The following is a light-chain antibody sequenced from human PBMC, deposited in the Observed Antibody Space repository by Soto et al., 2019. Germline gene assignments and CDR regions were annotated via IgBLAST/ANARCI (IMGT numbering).Light chain of an antibody. J-gene: IGKJ1*01. CDR3: QQTYSTPWT. V-gene: IGKV1-39*01. CDR1: QNIDTY. CDR2: IAS. Sequence: IQMTQSPSSLSVSVRDSVTITCRASQNIDTYLNWYQQKPGKAPKLLIFIASNFQSGVPSRFSGSGSGTDFTLTISSLQPEDFATYFCQQTYSTPWTFGQGTKVDIK.